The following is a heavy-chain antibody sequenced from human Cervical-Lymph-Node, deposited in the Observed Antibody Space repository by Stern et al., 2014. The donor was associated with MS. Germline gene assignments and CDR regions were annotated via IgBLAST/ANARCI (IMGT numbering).Heavy chain of an antibody. CDR3: ACSLWGSGHFDY. J-gene: IGHJ4*02. D-gene: IGHD3-10*01. Sequence: EVQLVESGGGVVRPGGSLRISCAASGFTFDDYGMSWVRQAPGQGLEWVSGINWNRGRTGYADSVKGRFTISRDNAKNSLHLQMNSLRAEDTALYHCACSLWGSGHFDYWGQGTLVTVSS. CDR1: GFTFDDYG. CDR2: INWNRGRT. V-gene: IGHV3-20*01.